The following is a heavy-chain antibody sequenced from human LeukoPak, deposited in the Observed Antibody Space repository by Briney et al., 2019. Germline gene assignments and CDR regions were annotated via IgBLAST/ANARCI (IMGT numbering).Heavy chain of an antibody. CDR3: ARSYGYFDY. J-gene: IGHJ4*02. CDR2: ISTSSSTI. Sequence: PGGSLRLSCAASGFTFSSFVMNWVRQAPGKGLEWVSYISTSSSTIYYADSVKGRFTISRDNAKNSLFLQMNSLKDEDTAVYYCARSYGYFDYWGQGTLVTVSS. CDR1: GFTFSSFV. D-gene: IGHD3-10*01. V-gene: IGHV3-48*02.